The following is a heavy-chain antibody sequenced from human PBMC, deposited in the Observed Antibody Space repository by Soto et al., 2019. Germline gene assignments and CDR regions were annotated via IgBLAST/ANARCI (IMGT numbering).Heavy chain of an antibody. CDR2: TIPLLNVA. CDR3: ARDSPIGSTYSGYDAIDS. CDR1: GGTFSTST. V-gene: IGHV1-69*04. J-gene: IGHJ4*02. D-gene: IGHD5-12*01. Sequence: SVKVSCKASGGTFSTSTFTWVRQAPGQGLEWMGRTIPLLNVADYAQDFQGRVTITADKSTSTAYMELTSLTSKDTAVYYCARDSPIGSTYSGYDAIDSWGQGTLVTVSS.